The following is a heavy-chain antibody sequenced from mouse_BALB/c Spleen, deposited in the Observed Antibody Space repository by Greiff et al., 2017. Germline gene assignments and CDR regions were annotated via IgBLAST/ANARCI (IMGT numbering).Heavy chain of an antibody. V-gene: IGHV3-8*02. CDR1: GDSITSGY. D-gene: IGHD4-1*01. CDR2: ISYSGST. Sequence: EVQLVESGPSLVKPSQTLSLTCSVTGDSITSGYWNWIRKFPGNKLEYMGYISYSGSTYYNPSLKSRISITRDTSKNQYYLQLNSVTTEDTATYYCARKLGRVDYYAMDYWGQGTSVTVAS. CDR3: ARKLGRVDYYAMDY. J-gene: IGHJ4*01.